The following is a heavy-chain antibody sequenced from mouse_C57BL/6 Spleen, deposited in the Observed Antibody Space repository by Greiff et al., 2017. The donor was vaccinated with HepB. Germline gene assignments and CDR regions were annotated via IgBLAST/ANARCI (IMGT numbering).Heavy chain of an antibody. J-gene: IGHJ2*01. CDR2: INPGSGGT. CDR1: GYAFTNYL. D-gene: IGHD2-2*01. V-gene: IGHV1-54*01. CDR3: ARGHGSYFDY. Sequence: QVQLQQSGAELVRPGTSVKVSCKASGYAFTNYLIEWVKQRPGQGLEWIGVINPGSGGTNYNEKFKGKATLTADISSSTAYMQLSSLTSEDSAVYFCARGHGSYFDYWGQGTTLTVSS.